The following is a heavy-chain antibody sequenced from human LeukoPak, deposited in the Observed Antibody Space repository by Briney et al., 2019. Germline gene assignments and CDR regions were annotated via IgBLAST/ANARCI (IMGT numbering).Heavy chain of an antibody. J-gene: IGHJ3*02. CDR2: ISSSSSYI. V-gene: IGHV3-21*01. CDR3: ARDWDGYSSSWFAFDI. D-gene: IGHD6-13*01. Sequence: GGSLRLSCAASGFTFSSYSVNWVRQAPEKGLEWVSSISSSSSYIYYADSVKGRFTISRDNAKNSLYLQMNSLRAEDTAVYYCARDWDGYSSSWFAFDIWGQGTMVTVSS. CDR1: GFTFSSYS.